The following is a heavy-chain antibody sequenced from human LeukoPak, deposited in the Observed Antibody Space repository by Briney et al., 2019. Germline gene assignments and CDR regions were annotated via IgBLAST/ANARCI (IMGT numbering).Heavy chain of an antibody. V-gene: IGHV3-23*01. CDR2: ISGSGGST. CDR3: AKGGCSGGSCYYPYYFDY. J-gene: IGHJ4*02. D-gene: IGHD2-15*01. CDR1: GFTFSSYS. Sequence: PGGSLRLSCAASGFTFSSYSMNWVRQAPGKGLEWVSAISGSGGSTYYADSVKGRFTISRDNSKNTLYLQMNSLRAEDTAVYYCAKGGCSGGSCYYPYYFDYWGQGTLVTVSS.